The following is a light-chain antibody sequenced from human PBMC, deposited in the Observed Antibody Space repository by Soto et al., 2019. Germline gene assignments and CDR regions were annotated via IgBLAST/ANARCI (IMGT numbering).Light chain of an antibody. J-gene: IGKJ4*01. V-gene: IGKV1-39*01. Sequence: DIQMTQSPSSLSASVGDRVTITCRASRSISNFLNWYQQKPGKAPNLLIYTASSLQTGVPSNFSGSGSGTDFSLTISSLQPEDFATYYCQQSYTLPPTFGGGTKVEIK. CDR1: RSISNF. CDR3: QQSYTLPPT. CDR2: TAS.